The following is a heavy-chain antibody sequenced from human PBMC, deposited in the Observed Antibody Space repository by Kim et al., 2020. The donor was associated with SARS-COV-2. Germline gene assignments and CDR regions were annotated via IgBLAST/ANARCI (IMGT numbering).Heavy chain of an antibody. J-gene: IGHJ4*02. V-gene: IGHV3-48*03. CDR2: IYNTGATK. D-gene: IGHD1-26*01. Sequence: GGSLRLSCAASGFSFSNYEMNWVRQAPGKGLEWLSYIYNTGATKYYADSVKGRFTISRDDATNSVFLQMDSLKVEDTAVYFCARGHSGSYLYYFDYWGQGTLVTVSS. CDR1: GFSFSNYE. CDR3: ARGHSGSYLYYFDY.